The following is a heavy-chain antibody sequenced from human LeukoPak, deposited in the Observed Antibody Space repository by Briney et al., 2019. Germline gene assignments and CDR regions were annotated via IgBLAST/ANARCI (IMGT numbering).Heavy chain of an antibody. D-gene: IGHD6-19*01. Sequence: PGGSLLLSCAASGFTFSSYGMSWVRQAPGKGLEWVSAISGSGGSTYYADSVKGRFTISRDNSKNTLYLQMNSLRAEDTAVYYCAKRGSPPFNYMDVWGKGTTVTVSS. CDR2: ISGSGGST. V-gene: IGHV3-23*01. J-gene: IGHJ6*03. CDR1: GFTFSSYG. CDR3: AKRGSPPFNYMDV.